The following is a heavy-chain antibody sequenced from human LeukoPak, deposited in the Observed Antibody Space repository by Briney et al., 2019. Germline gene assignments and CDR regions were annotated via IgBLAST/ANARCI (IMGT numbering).Heavy chain of an antibody. CDR3: ARVIRAAADKFDY. CDR1: GGSISSSSYY. CDR2: IYYSGST. D-gene: IGHD6-13*01. V-gene: IGHV4-39*01. J-gene: IGHJ4*02. Sequence: PSETLSLTCTVSGGSISSSSYYWGWIRQPPGKGLEWIGSIYYSGSTYYNPSLKSRVTISVDTSKNQFSLKLSSVTAADTAVYYCARVIRAAADKFDYWGQGTLVTVSS.